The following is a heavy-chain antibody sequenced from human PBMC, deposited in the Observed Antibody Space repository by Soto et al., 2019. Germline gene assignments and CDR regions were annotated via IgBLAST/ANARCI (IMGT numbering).Heavy chain of an antibody. CDR3: ATGNVDSMLEY. J-gene: IGHJ4*02. Sequence: PETLSLTCDVSDGSISTYDWWTWVRQPPGKGLEWIGTMVHSGGADYSPSLKSRVTISADASKNHCSLRLTAVTAEDTAVYYCATGNVDSMLEYWGQGTQVTVSS. CDR2: MVHSGGA. D-gene: IGHD3-3*01. CDR1: DGSISTYDW. V-gene: IGHV4-4*03.